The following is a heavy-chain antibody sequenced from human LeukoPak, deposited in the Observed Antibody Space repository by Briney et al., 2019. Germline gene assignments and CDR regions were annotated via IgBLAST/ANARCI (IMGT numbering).Heavy chain of an antibody. CDR1: GFTVSSNY. D-gene: IGHD3-22*01. CDR3: ASRYYDSSGYYYGIDY. V-gene: IGHV3-53*04. J-gene: IGHJ4*02. Sequence: PGGSLRLSCAASGFTVSSNYMSWVRQAPGKRLEWVSVIYSGGSTYYADSVKGRFTISRHNSKNTLYLQMNSLRAEDTAVYYCASRYYDSSGYYYGIDYWGQGTLVTVSS. CDR2: IYSGGST.